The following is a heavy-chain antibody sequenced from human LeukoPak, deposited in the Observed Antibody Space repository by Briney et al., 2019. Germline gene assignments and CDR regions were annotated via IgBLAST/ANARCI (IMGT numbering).Heavy chain of an antibody. D-gene: IGHD6-19*01. J-gene: IGHJ4*02. CDR3: ATAYSSGWSPIDY. CDR1: GYTFTGYC. V-gene: IGHV1-2*02. CDR2: INPNSGGT. Sequence: ASVKVSCKASGYTFTGYCMHWVRQAPGQGLEWMGWINPNSGGTNYAQKFQGRVTMTRDTSISTAYMELSRLRSDDTAVYYCATAYSSGWSPIDYWGQGTLVTVSS.